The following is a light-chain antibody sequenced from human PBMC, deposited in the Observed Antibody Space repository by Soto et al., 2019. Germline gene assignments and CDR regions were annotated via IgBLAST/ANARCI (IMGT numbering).Light chain of an antibody. CDR1: QSVTVNS. Sequence: EILLTQSPSTLSLSPGEGVTLSCRASQSVTVNSLAWYQQKPGQAPRLLIYGASRRATGIPDRISGGGSATDLTLTISRLEPDDCAVYYCQHYVTSSITFGQGTRLEIK. V-gene: IGKV3-20*01. CDR3: QHYVTSSIT. J-gene: IGKJ5*01. CDR2: GAS.